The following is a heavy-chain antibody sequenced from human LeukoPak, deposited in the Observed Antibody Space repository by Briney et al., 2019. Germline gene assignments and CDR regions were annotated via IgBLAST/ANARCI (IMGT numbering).Heavy chain of an antibody. V-gene: IGHV3-30*02. CDR2: VLSDGSRK. J-gene: IGHJ4*02. CDR1: GFTFSSHG. D-gene: IGHD7-27*01. Sequence: GGSLRLSCAASGFTFSSHGMHWVRQAPGKGLEWVAYVLSDGSRKYYADSVKGRFTISRDDSKNTLFLQMNNLRPEDTALYYCAKDFNWGWDYWGQGTLVTVSS. CDR3: AKDFNWGWDY.